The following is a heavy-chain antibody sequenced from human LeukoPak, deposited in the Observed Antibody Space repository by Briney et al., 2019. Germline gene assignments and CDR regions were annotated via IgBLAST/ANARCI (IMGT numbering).Heavy chain of an antibody. V-gene: IGHV4-61*02. CDR3: AREAGSYDSSGYYSLYYSFDY. J-gene: IGHJ4*02. CDR2: IYTSEST. CDR1: GGSISSSNYY. Sequence: SETLSLTCSVSGGSISSSNYYWSWIRQPAGKGLEWIGRIYTSESTNYNPSLKSRVTISVDTSRNQFSLKLSSVTAADTAVYYCAREAGSYDSSGYYSLYYSFDYWGQGTLVTVSS. D-gene: IGHD3-22*01.